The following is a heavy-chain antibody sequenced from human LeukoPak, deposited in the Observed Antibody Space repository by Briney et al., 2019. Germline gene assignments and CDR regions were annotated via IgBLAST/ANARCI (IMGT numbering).Heavy chain of an antibody. CDR3: ARGRVSVTGYYFAMDV. J-gene: IGHJ6*02. CDR1: GKSFSGYY. CDR2: INHSGST. D-gene: IGHD2-21*02. V-gene: IGHV4-34*01. Sequence: SETLSLTCTVYGKSFSGYYRTCIRQSPGKGLEWIGEINHSGSTNYNPSLKSRVSISIDTSKNHLSLKLNSVTAADTAVYYCARGRVSVTGYYFAMDVWGQGTTVTVSS.